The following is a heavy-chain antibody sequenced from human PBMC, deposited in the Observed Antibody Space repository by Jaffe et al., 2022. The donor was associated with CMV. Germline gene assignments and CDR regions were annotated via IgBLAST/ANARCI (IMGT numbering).Heavy chain of an antibody. D-gene: IGHD3-9*01. Sequence: QVQLVQSGAEVKKPGSSVKVSCKASGGIFSNFAISWVRQAPGQGLEWVGGIIPRLGTATYAQKFQGRVTITADESTGTAYMELSSLRYEDTAVFYCSKEDYDNPWGMDVWGQGTTVTVSS. CDR2: IIPRLGTA. V-gene: IGHV1-69*01. CDR3: SKEDYDNPWGMDV. J-gene: IGHJ6*02. CDR1: GGIFSNFA.